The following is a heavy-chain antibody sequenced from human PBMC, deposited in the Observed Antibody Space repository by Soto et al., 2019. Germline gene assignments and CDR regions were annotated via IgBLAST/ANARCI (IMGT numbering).Heavy chain of an antibody. V-gene: IGHV3-48*01. D-gene: IGHD3-10*01. CDR3: ARDARGDGSGSYFFDY. CDR2: ISSSSSTI. J-gene: IGHJ4*02. Sequence: GGSLRLSCAASGFTFSSYSMNWVRQAPGKGLEWVSYISSSSSTIYYADSVKGRFTISRDNAKNSLYLQMNSLRAEDTAVYYCARDARGDGSGSYFFDYWGQGTLVTVSS. CDR1: GFTFSSYS.